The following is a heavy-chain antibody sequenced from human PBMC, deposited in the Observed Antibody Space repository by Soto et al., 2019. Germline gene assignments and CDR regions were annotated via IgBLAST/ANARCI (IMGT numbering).Heavy chain of an antibody. Sequence: PGGSLRLSCAASGFTFSSYWMSWVRQAPGKGLEWVANIKQDGSEKYYVDSVKGRFTISRDNSKNSLYLQMNSLRAEDTAVYYCAKARGPSKYHYYGMDVWGQGTTVSVSS. D-gene: IGHD2-2*01. V-gene: IGHV3-7*05. J-gene: IGHJ6*02. CDR1: GFTFSSYW. CDR2: IKQDGSEK. CDR3: AKARGPSKYHYYGMDV.